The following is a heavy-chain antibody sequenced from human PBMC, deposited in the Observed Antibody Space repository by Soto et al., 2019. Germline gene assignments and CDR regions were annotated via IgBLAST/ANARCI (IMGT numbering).Heavy chain of an antibody. CDR3: AALGYCSSTSCKWYYYMDV. D-gene: IGHD2-2*01. CDR2: IWYDGSNK. CDR1: GFTFSSYG. Sequence: GGSLRLSCAASGFTFSSYGMHWVRQAPGKGLEWVAVIWYDGSNKYYADSVKGRFTISRDNSKNTLYLQMNSLRAEDTAVYYCAALGYCSSTSCKWYYYMDVWGKGTTVTVSS. J-gene: IGHJ6*03. V-gene: IGHV3-33*01.